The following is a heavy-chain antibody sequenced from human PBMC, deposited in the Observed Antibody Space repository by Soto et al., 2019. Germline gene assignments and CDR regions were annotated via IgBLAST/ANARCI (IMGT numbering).Heavy chain of an antibody. V-gene: IGHV1-18*01. J-gene: IGHJ6*02. CDR2: ISAYNGNI. CDR1: GYTFTNYG. CDR3: ASSYCGANFYSNLPLDYYYYGMDV. D-gene: IGHD2-21*02. Sequence: QVQLVQSGAEVKKPGASVKVSCKASGYTFTNYGISWVRQAPGQGLEGMGWISAYNGNINYAQKLQGRVTMTTDTSTSTAYMELRSMRSDDTAMYYCASSYCGANFYSNLPLDYYYYGMDVWGQGTTVTVSS.